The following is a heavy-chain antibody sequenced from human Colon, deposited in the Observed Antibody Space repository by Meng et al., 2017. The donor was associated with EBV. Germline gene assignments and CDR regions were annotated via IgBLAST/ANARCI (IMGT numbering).Heavy chain of an antibody. CDR2: IDHRGNT. CDR3: ARRGPSGNFSP. V-gene: IGHV4-34*01. Sequence: VQLQQWGAGLLKPSETLSRSCAVYGGSFRDYYWTWISHPPGKGLEWIGEIDHRGNTKYNPSLKSRVTISLDTSKKQFSLKVSSVTAADSAVYYCARRGPSGNFSPWSQGALVTVSS. CDR1: GGSFRDYY. J-gene: IGHJ5*02. D-gene: IGHD3-10*01.